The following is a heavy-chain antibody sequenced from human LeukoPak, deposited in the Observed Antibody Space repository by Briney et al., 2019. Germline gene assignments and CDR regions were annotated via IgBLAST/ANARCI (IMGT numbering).Heavy chain of an antibody. D-gene: IGHD6-19*01. J-gene: IGHJ6*02. Sequence: GRSLRLSCAASGFTFSSYGMHWVRQAPGKGLEWVAVIWYDGSNKYYADSVKGRFTISRDNAKNSLYLQMNSLRAEDTAVYYCARDRKSSGWDYYYYGMDVWGQGTTVTVSS. CDR2: IWYDGSNK. V-gene: IGHV3-33*01. CDR3: ARDRKSSGWDYYYYGMDV. CDR1: GFTFSSYG.